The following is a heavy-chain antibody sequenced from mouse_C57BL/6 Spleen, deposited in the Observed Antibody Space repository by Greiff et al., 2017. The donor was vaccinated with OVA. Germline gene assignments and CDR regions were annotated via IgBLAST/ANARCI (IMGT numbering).Heavy chain of an antibody. D-gene: IGHD2-3*01. V-gene: IGHV1-14*01. CDR2: IYPYNDGT. Sequence: EVQLQESGPELVKPGASVKMSCKASGYTFTSYVMHWVKQKPGQGLEWIGYIYPYNDGTKYNEKFKGKATLTSDKSSSTAYMELSSLTSEDSAVYYCARGERWLLSPFAYWGQGTLVTVSA. CDR3: ARGERWLLSPFAY. CDR1: GYTFTSYV. J-gene: IGHJ3*01.